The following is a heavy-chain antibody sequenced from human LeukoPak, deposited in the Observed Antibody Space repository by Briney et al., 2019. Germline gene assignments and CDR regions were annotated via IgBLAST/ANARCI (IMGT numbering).Heavy chain of an antibody. V-gene: IGHV3-23*01. CDR2: ISGSGGRDST. CDR1: GFTFSRIA. D-gene: IGHD6-13*01. J-gene: IGHJ4*02. Sequence: PGESLTLSCAASGFTFSRIAMSWVRQAPGKGLEWVSGISGSGGRDSTYYADSVKGRFTISRDKAKNTVYLEMNSLRAEDTAVYYCAKGYSEYTSSWFDYWGQGTLVTVSS. CDR3: AKGYSEYTSSWFDY.